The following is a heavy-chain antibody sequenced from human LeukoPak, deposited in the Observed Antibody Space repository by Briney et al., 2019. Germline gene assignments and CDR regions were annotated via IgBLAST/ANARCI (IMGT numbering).Heavy chain of an antibody. J-gene: IGHJ4*02. CDR1: GFTVSTNY. Sequence: GGSLRLSCAASGFTVSTNYMSWVRQAPGKGLEWVSVIYSGGSTDYADSVKGRFTISRDNARNSLYLQMNSLRDEDTAVYYCARGLDYGDYSGYWGQGTLVTVSS. V-gene: IGHV3-53*01. CDR3: ARGLDYGDYSGY. D-gene: IGHD4-17*01. CDR2: IYSGGST.